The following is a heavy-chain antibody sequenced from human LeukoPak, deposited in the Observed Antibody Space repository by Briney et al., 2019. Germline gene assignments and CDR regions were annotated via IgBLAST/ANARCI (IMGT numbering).Heavy chain of an antibody. D-gene: IGHD5-12*01. CDR2: IYYSGST. V-gene: IGHV4-59*01. CDR3: ARGFSGYDYVGVFDY. Sequence: SETLSLTCTVSGGSISSYYWSWIRQPPGKGLEWIGYIYYSGSTNYNPSLKSRVTISVDTSKNQFSLKLSSVTAADTAVYYCARGFSGYDYVGVFDYWGQGTLVTVSS. CDR1: GGSISSYY. J-gene: IGHJ4*02.